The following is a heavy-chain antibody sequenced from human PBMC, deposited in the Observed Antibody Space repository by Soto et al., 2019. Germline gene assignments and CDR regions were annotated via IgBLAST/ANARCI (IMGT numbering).Heavy chain of an antibody. CDR1: GFTFNSW. CDR3: ATGGSGGSFDY. J-gene: IGHJ4*02. D-gene: IGHD3-10*01. CDR2: IKQSGTEK. Sequence: GGSLRLSCAASGFTFNSWMSWVRQAPGKGLEWVANIKQSGTEKHYVDSVKGRFNISRDNARNSLYLQMNSLRVEDTAVYYCATGGSGGSFDYWGQGTLVTVSS. V-gene: IGHV3-7*04.